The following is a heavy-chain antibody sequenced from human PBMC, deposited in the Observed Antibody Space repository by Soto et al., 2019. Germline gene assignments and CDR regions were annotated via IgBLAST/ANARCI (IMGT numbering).Heavy chain of an antibody. J-gene: IGHJ6*03. CDR2: ISSSSTI. D-gene: IGHD2-15*01. CDR1: GFTFSSYS. CDR3: ARDGVVVAATPYYYYYMDV. Sequence: GGSLRLSCAASGFTFSSYSMNWVRQAPGKGLEWVSYISSSSTIYYADSVKGRFTISRDNAKNSLYLQMNSLRAEDTAVYYCARDGVVVAATPYYYYYMDVWGKGTTVTVSS. V-gene: IGHV3-48*01.